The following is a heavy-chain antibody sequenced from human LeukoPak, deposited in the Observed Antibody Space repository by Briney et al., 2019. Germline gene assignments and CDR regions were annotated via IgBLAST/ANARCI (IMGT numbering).Heavy chain of an antibody. J-gene: IGHJ4*02. V-gene: IGHV1-46*01. CDR2: INPSSGST. CDR1: GYTFTGYY. CDR3: ARVLGAHRYGSIDH. Sequence: ASVKVSCKASGYTFTGYYMHWVRQAPGQGLEWMGIINPSSGSTSYAQKFQGRVTMTRDTSTSTAYMELSSLRSEDTAIYYCARVLGAHRYGSIDHWGQGTLVTVSS. D-gene: IGHD5-18*01.